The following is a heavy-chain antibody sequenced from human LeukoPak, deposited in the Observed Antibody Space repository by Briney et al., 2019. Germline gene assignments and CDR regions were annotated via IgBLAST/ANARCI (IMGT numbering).Heavy chain of an antibody. CDR2: ISSSSYI. CDR3: ARENYDFWSGYYANYYGTDV. CDR1: GFTFSSYS. D-gene: IGHD3-3*01. V-gene: IGHV3-21*01. Sequence: GGSLRLSCAASGFTFSSYSMNWVRQAPGKGLEWVSSISSSSYIYYADSVKGRFTISRDNAKNSLYLQMNSLRAEDTAVYYCARENYDFWSGYYANYYGTDVWGQGTTVTVSS. J-gene: IGHJ6*02.